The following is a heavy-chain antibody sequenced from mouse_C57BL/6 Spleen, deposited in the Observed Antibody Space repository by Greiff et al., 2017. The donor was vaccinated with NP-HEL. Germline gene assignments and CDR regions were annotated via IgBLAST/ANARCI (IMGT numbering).Heavy chain of an antibody. CDR1: GFTFNTYA. CDR2: IRSKSSNYAT. J-gene: IGHJ3*01. CDR3: GSYYYGSSFFAY. D-gene: IGHD1-1*01. Sequence: DVKLVESGGGLVQPKGSLKLSCAASGFTFNTYAMHWVRQAPGKGLVWVARIRSKSSNYATYYADSVKDRFTISRDDSQSMLYLQMNNLKTEDTAMFYCGSYYYGSSFFAYWGQGTLVTVSA. V-gene: IGHV10-3*01.